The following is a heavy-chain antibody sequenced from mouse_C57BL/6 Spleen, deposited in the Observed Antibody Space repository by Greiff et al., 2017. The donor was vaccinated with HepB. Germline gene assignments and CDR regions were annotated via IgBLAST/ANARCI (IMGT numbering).Heavy chain of an antibody. D-gene: IGHD1-1*01. CDR3: ARSGMYYYGSSEAMDY. CDR1: GYTFTSYW. CDR2: IDPNSDGT. V-gene: IGHV1-72*01. Sequence: QVQLQQPGAELVKPGASVKLSCKASGYTFTSYWMHWVKQRPGRGLEWIGRIDPNSDGTKYNEKFKLKATLTVDKPSSAAYMQLSSLTSADFADYYCARSGMYYYGSSEAMDYWGQGTSVTVSS. J-gene: IGHJ4*01.